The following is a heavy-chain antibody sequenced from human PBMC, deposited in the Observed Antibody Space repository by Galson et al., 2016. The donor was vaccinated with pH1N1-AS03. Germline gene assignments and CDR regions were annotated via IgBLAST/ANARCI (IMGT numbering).Heavy chain of an antibody. CDR3: AREGWQQRSFDH. D-gene: IGHD6-13*01. CDR2: INSDGSRT. V-gene: IGHV3-74*01. CDR1: GFTFSSFW. Sequence: SLRLSCAASGFTFSSFWMHWVRQVPGKGLVWVSHINSDGSRTTYADSVRGRCTISRDNAKNTLYLQINSRRAEDTAVYYCAREGWQQRSFDHWGQGTLVTVSS. J-gene: IGHJ4*02.